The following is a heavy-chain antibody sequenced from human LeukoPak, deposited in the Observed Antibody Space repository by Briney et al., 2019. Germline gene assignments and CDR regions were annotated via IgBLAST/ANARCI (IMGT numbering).Heavy chain of an antibody. Sequence: GASVKVSCKASGYTFTSYGISWVRQAPGQGHEWMGWISAYNGNTNYAQKLQGRVSMTTDTSTSTTYMELRSLRSDDTAVYYCARVPGRYCSSTSCYISLIPSYGMDVWGQGTTVTVSS. V-gene: IGHV1-18*01. J-gene: IGHJ6*02. CDR3: ARVPGRYCSSTSCYISLIPSYGMDV. D-gene: IGHD2-2*02. CDR2: ISAYNGNT. CDR1: GYTFTSYG.